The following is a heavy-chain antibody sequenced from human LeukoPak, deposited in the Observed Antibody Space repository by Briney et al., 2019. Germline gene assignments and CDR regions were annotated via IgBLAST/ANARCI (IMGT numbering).Heavy chain of an antibody. Sequence: SETLSLTCTVSGGSISSGGYYWGWIRQHPGKGMEWIGYIYYSGSTYYNPSLKSRVTISVDTSKNQFSLKLSSVTAADTAVYYCARTSSDYGRDYWGQGTLVTVSS. D-gene: IGHD4-17*01. J-gene: IGHJ4*02. CDR3: ARTSSDYGRDY. V-gene: IGHV4-31*03. CDR2: IYYSGST. CDR1: GGSISSGGYY.